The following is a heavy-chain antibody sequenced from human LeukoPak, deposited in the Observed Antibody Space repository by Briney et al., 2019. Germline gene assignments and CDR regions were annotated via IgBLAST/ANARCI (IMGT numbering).Heavy chain of an antibody. J-gene: IGHJ6*03. V-gene: IGHV4-34*01. CDR2: INHSGST. CDR3: ARGSLVVAASYYYYMDV. Sequence: SETLSLTCAVSGGSFSGYYWSWVRQPPGKGLEWIGEINHSGSTNYNPSLKSRVTISVDTSKNQFSLKLSSVTAADTAVYYCARGSLVVAASYYYYMDVWGKGTTVTVSS. D-gene: IGHD2-15*01. CDR1: GGSFSGYY.